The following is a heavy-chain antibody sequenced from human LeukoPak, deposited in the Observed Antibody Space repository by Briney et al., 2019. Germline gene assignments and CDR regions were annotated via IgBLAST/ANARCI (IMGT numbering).Heavy chain of an antibody. D-gene: IGHD3-16*01. Sequence: SETLSLTCTVSGGSISSSSYYWGWIRQPPGKGLEWIGSIYYSGSTYYNPSLKSRVTISVDTSKNQFSLKLSSVIAADTAVYYCARHGGYYFDYWGQGSLVTVSS. CDR2: IYYSGST. CDR3: ARHGGYYFDY. J-gene: IGHJ4*02. CDR1: GGSISSSSYY. V-gene: IGHV4-39*01.